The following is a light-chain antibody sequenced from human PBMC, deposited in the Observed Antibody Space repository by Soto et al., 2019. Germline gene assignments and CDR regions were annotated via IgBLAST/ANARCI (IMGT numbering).Light chain of an antibody. CDR2: KDT. Sequence: SYELTQPSSVSVSPGQTARITCSGDVLAKRYVRWFQQKPGQAPVLVIFKDTERPSGIPERFSGSSSGTTVTLTISGAQVEDEADYYCYSVADNNLVFGGGTTLTVL. J-gene: IGLJ2*01. CDR3: YSVADNNLV. V-gene: IGLV3-27*01. CDR1: VLAKRY.